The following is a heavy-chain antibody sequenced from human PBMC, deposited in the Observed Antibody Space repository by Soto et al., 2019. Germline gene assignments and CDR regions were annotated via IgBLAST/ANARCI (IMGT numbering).Heavy chain of an antibody. V-gene: IGHV3-15*01. CDR3: TTDLRRELVPFDY. Sequence: PGGSLRLSCAASGFTFSNAWMSWVRQAPGKGLEWVGRIKSKTDGGTTDYAAPVKGRFTISRDDSKNTLSLQMNSLKTEDTAVYYCTTDLRRELVPFDYWGQGTLVTVSS. CDR1: GFTFSNAW. D-gene: IGHD1-26*01. CDR2: IKSKTDGGTT. J-gene: IGHJ4*02.